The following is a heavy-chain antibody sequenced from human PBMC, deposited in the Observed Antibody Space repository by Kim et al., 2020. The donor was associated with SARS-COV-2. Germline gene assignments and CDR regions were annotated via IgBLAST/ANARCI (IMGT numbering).Heavy chain of an antibody. D-gene: IGHD3-16*01. Sequence: SVKVSCKASGGTFSSYAISWVRQAPGQGLEWMGGIIPIFGTANYAQKFQGRVTITADESTSTAYMELSSLRSEDTAVYYCARSSPGDFMILDAFDIWGQGTMVTVSS. J-gene: IGHJ3*02. CDR3: ARSSPGDFMILDAFDI. CDR2: IIPIFGTA. CDR1: GGTFSSYA. V-gene: IGHV1-69*13.